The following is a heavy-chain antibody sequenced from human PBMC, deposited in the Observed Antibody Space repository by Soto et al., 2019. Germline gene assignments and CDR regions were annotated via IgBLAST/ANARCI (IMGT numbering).Heavy chain of an antibody. V-gene: IGHV4-39*01. D-gene: IGHD3-22*01. J-gene: IGHJ6*02. Sequence: SDTLSLTCTVSAGSISSSRYYWGWIRQPPGKGLEWIGSIYYSGSTYYNPSLKSRVTISVDTSKNQFSLKLSSVTAADTAVYYCARRLYYDSSGFEGGGMDVWGQGTTVT. CDR1: AGSISSSRYY. CDR3: ARRLYYDSSGFEGGGMDV. CDR2: IYYSGST.